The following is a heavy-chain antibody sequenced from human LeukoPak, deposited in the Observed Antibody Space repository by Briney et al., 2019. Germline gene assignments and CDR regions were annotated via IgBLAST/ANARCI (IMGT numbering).Heavy chain of an antibody. V-gene: IGHV4-59*01. J-gene: IGHJ3*02. Sequence: PSETLSLTRTVTLGTISSYYWSWIRQPPAKGLAWIRQIYYSGSTKYNPSLKSRVTISVDTSKNQFSLKLSSVTAADTAVYYCARVIAVAGAFNAFDIWGQGTMVTVSS. D-gene: IGHD6-19*01. CDR2: IYYSGST. CDR3: ARVIAVAGAFNAFDI. CDR1: LGTISSYY.